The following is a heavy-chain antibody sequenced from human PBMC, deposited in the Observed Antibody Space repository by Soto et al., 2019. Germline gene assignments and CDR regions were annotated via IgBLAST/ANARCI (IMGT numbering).Heavy chain of an antibody. CDR1: GGSISSYY. D-gene: IGHD4-17*01. CDR3: ASVEDYGDPYYFDY. J-gene: IGHJ4*02. Sequence: SETLSLTCTVSGGSISSYYWSWIRQPPGKGLEWIGYIYYSGSTNYNPSLKSRVTISVDTSKNQFSLKLSSVTAADTAVYYCASVEDYGDPYYFDYWGQGTLVTVSS. CDR2: IYYSGST. V-gene: IGHV4-59*01.